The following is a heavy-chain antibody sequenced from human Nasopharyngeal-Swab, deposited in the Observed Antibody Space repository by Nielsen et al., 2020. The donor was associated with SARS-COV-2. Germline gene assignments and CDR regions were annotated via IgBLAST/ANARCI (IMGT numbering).Heavy chain of an antibody. Sequence: GESLKISCAASGFTFSDYYMSWIRQAPGKGLEWVSYISSSSSYTNYADSVKGRFTISRDNAKNSLYLQMNSLRAEDTAVYYCARDRYRYCTGGVCYGPIDYWGQGTLVTVSS. V-gene: IGHV3-11*06. CDR1: GFTFSDYY. J-gene: IGHJ4*02. CDR2: ISSSSSYT. CDR3: ARDRYRYCTGGVCYGPIDY. D-gene: IGHD2-8*02.